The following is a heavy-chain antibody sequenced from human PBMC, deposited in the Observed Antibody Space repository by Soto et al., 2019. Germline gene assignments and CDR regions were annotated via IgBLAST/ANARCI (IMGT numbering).Heavy chain of an antibody. CDR1: GGSISSAAYY. V-gene: IGHV4-31*03. J-gene: IGHJ4*02. CDR3: AREYTYGSNFFDC. D-gene: IGHD5-18*01. CDR2: ISHSGST. Sequence: QVQLQESGPGLVKPSQTLSLSCTVSGGSISSAAYYWSWIRQHPGKGLEWIGYISHSGSTYYTPSLKSRVIISAATSKSQFSLNLTSVTAADTAVYYCAREYTYGSNFFDCWGQGALVTVSS.